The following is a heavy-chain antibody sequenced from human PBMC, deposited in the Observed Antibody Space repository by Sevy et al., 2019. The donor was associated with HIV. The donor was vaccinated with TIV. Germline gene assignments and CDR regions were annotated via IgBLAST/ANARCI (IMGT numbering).Heavy chain of an antibody. J-gene: IGHJ6*02. CDR3: ARVRAYSSGLRLYYYHGTDV. CDR2: ISYAGSHK. CDR1: GFTFGSHG. Sequence: GGSLRLSCSASGFTFGSHGMHWVRQAPGKGLEWVAVISYAGSHKSYGDSVKGRFTISRDDSKNTLYLQMNSLRPEDTAVYYCARVRAYSSGLRLYYYHGTDVWGQGTTVTVSS. V-gene: IGHV3-30*03. D-gene: IGHD6-19*01.